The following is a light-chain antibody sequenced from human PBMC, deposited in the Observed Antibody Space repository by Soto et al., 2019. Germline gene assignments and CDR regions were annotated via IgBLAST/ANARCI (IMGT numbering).Light chain of an antibody. V-gene: IGLV2-14*01. J-gene: IGLJ1*01. CDR3: DSYTSSSSYA. CDR2: DVS. CDR1: GSDVGAYRY. Sequence: QSALTQPASVSGSPGQSITISCTGTGSDVGAYRYVSWYQQHPGQAPKLIFYDVSNRPSCVSDRFSGSKSGNTASLTISGLHSEDEADYYSDSYTSSSSYAFGTGTKVTVL.